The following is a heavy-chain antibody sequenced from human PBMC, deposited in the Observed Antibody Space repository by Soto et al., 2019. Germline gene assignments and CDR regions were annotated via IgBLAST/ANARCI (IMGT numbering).Heavy chain of an antibody. CDR2: ISSSSSYI. Sequence: GGSLRLSCAASGFTFSSYSMNWVRQAPGKGLEWVSSISSSSSYIYYADSVKGRFTISRDNAKNSLYLQMNSLRAEDTAVYYCATTSIAALPTFDCWGQGTLVTVSS. V-gene: IGHV3-21*01. CDR1: GFTFSSYS. J-gene: IGHJ4*02. D-gene: IGHD6-6*01. CDR3: ATTSIAALPTFDC.